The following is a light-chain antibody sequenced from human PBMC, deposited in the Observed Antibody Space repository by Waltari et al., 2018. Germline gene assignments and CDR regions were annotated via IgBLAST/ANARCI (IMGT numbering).Light chain of an antibody. J-gene: IGKJ5*01. CDR1: QSVNSY. CDR3: QQRFTWPSIT. CDR2: YAS. V-gene: IGKV3-11*01. Sequence: EIVLTQSPATLSLSPGERATLSCRTSQSVNSYLAWYQHKPGQAPRLLIYYASNRATGSPARFSGSGSGTDFTLTISSIEPDEFALYYCQQRFTWPSITFGQGTRLEIK.